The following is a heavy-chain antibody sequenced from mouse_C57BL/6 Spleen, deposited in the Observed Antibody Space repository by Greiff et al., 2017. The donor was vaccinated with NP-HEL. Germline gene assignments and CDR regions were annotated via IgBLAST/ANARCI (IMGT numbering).Heavy chain of an antibody. CDR2: IYPRSGNT. Sequence: VQLQQSGAELARPGASVKLSCKASGYTFTSYGISWVKQRTGQGLEWIGEIYPRSGNTYYNEKFKGKATLTVDKSSSTAYIELRNLTSEDAAVYFCARPSSGHAFAYWGQGTLVTVSA. V-gene: IGHV1-81*01. CDR1: GYTFTSYG. CDR3: ARPSSGHAFAY. J-gene: IGHJ3*01. D-gene: IGHD3-2*02.